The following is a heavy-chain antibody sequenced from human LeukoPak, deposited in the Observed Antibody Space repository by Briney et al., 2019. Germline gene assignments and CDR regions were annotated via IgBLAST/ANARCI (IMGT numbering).Heavy chain of an antibody. CDR1: GGSVSSYY. Sequence: SETLSLTCTVSGGSVSSYYWNWVRQPPGKGLEWIGYIHYSGSSNYNPSLKSRVTISVDTSKNQFSLKLSSVTAADTAMYYCARDLARGRSGLDYWGQGTLVTVSS. CDR2: IHYSGSS. CDR3: ARDLARGRSGLDY. J-gene: IGHJ4*02. D-gene: IGHD3-3*01. V-gene: IGHV4-59*02.